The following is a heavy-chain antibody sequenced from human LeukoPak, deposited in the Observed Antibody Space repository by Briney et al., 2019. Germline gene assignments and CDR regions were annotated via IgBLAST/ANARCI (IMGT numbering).Heavy chain of an antibody. D-gene: IGHD2-2*01. V-gene: IGHV4-59*01. CDR1: GGSISSYH. Sequence: SETLSLTCTVSGGSISSYHWSWIRQPPGKGLEWIGYIYNSGSTNYNPSLKSRVTISVDTSKNQFSLKLSSVTAADTAVYYCARARYANAWYAFDIWGHGTMVTVSS. J-gene: IGHJ3*02. CDR2: IYNSGST. CDR3: ARARYANAWYAFDI.